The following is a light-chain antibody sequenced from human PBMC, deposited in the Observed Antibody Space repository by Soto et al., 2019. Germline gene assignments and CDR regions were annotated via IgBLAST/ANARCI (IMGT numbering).Light chain of an antibody. Sequence: DFQMTQSPSSLSASVGDRVTITCRASQSVTTYLNWYQQRPGKAPNLLIYAASNLQNGVPSRFNGSGSGTDFTLTISGLRPEDSATYFFQQTDSIPPLTFGGGTKVQIK. CDR2: AAS. CDR3: QQTDSIPPLT. V-gene: IGKV1-39*01. J-gene: IGKJ4*01. CDR1: QSVTTY.